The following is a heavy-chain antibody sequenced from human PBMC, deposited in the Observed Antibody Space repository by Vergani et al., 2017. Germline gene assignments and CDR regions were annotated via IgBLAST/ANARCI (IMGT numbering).Heavy chain of an antibody. V-gene: IGHV3-15*01. Sequence: EVQLVESGGGLVKPGGSLRLSCTASGFTFSNAWMSWVRQAPGKGLEWVGRIKSKTDGGTTDYAAPGKGTFTISRDDSKNTLYLQMNSLRAEDTAVYYCAQDGDYAPFDYWGQGTLVTVSS. CDR2: IKSKTDGGTT. CDR3: AQDGDYAPFDY. D-gene: IGHD4-17*01. J-gene: IGHJ4*02. CDR1: GFTFSNAW.